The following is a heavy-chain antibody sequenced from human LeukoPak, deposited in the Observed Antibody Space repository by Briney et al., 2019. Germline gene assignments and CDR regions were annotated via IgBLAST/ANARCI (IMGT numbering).Heavy chain of an antibody. V-gene: IGHV4-61*08. CDR1: GGSISSGDYY. D-gene: IGHD1-26*01. CDR2: IYYSGST. Sequence: SETLSLTCTVSGGSISSGDYYWSWIRQPPGKGLEWIGYIYYSGSTNYNPSLKSRVTISVDTSKNQFSLKLTSVTAADTAVYYCARGVGAVYWYFDLWGRGTLVTVSS. J-gene: IGHJ2*01. CDR3: ARGVGAVYWYFDL.